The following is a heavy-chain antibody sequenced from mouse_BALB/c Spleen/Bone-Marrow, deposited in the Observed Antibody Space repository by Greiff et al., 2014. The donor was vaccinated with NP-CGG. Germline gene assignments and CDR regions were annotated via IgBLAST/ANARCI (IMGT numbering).Heavy chain of an antibody. J-gene: IGHJ2*01. CDR1: GYTFTNYD. V-gene: IGHV1-75*01. CDR3: ARSNSISTATDY. D-gene: IGHD1-2*01. CDR2: IFPGNGST. Sequence: VQLQQSGAELVKPGASMKLSCKASGYTFTNYDINWVRQRPEQGLEWIGWIFPGNGSTNYNEKFKGKATLTTDKSSSTAYMQLSRLTSEDSAVYFCARSNSISTATDYWGQGTTLTVSS.